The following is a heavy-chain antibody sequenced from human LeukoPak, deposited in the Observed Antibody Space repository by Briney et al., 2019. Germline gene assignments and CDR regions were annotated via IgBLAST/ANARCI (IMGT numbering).Heavy chain of an antibody. Sequence: PSQTLSLTCTVSGGSISSGSYYWSWIRQPAGKGLEWIGRIYTSGSTNYNPSLKSRVTISGDTSKNQFSLNLSSVTAADTAVYYCARGRRRSSGWSFDYWGQGTLVTVSS. CDR3: ARGRRRSSGWSFDY. CDR2: IYTSGST. CDR1: GGSISSGSYY. D-gene: IGHD6-19*01. J-gene: IGHJ4*02. V-gene: IGHV4-61*02.